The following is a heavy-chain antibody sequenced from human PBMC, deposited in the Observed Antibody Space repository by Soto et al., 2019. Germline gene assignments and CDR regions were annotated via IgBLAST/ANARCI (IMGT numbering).Heavy chain of an antibody. CDR3: ARSRSPYYYYGMDV. J-gene: IGHJ6*02. CDR1: GFTFSSYG. V-gene: IGHV3-30*03. CDR2: ISYDGSNK. Sequence: GGSLRLSCAASGFTFSSYGMHWVRQAPGKGLEWVAVISYDGSNKYYADSVKGRFTIPRDNSKNTLYLQMNSLRAEDTAVYYCARSRSPYYYYGMDVWGQGTTVTVSS.